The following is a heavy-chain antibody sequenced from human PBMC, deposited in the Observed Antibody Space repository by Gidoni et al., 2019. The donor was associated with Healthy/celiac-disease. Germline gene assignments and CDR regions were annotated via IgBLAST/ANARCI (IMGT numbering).Heavy chain of an antibody. CDR3: AKELRDDYGAYVSTDY. Sequence: QVQLVESGGGVVQPGGSLRLSCAACGFTFSSYGMHWVRQAPGKGLEWVAFIRYDGSNKYYADSVKCRFTISRDNSKNTLYLQMNSQRAEDTALYYCAKELRDDYGAYVSTDYWGQGTLVTV. CDR2: IRYDGSNK. D-gene: IGHD4-17*01. V-gene: IGHV3-30*02. CDR1: GFTFSSYG. J-gene: IGHJ4*02.